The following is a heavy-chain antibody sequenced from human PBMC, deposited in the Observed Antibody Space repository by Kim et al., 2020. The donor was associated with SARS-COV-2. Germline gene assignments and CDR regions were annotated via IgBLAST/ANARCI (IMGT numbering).Heavy chain of an antibody. V-gene: IGHV3-21*01. CDR3: AREAYYYPTGSPGSYLDY. CDR2: IARGGKYI. Sequence: GGSLRLSCAASGFIFSDYSRNWVRQAPGKGLEWVSSIARGGKYIYYADSVKGPITISRDNAKNSLYLQMKNSRAEDTAVYYCAREAYYYPTGSPGSYLDYWGQGTLVTVSP. CDR1: GFIFSDYS. D-gene: IGHD3-10*01. J-gene: IGHJ4*01.